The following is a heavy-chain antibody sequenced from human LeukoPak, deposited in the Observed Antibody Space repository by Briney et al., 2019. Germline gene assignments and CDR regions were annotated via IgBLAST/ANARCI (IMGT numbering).Heavy chain of an antibody. CDR3: ARDRGYSTFDY. Sequence: GGSLRLPCAASALTFSNYWMSWVRQAPGKGLEWVANIKEDGSEINYVDSVKGRFTISRDNAKNSLYLQMNSLRVDDTAVYYCARDRGYSTFDYWGQGTLVTVSS. CDR2: IKEDGSEI. J-gene: IGHJ4*02. CDR1: ALTFSNYW. V-gene: IGHV3-7*01. D-gene: IGHD4-23*01.